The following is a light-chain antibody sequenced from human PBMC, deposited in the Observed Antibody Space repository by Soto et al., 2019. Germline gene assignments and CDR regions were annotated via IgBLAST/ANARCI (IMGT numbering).Light chain of an antibody. J-gene: IGKJ1*01. CDR2: DAS. CDR3: QQYNNWPPRS. V-gene: IGKV3-15*01. Sequence: ILMTQSPATLSVSPGERATLSCRASQSVSNNLAWYQQKPGQAPRLLIYDASTRATGIPARFSGSGSGTEFTLTISGLQSEDFAVYYCQQYNNWPPRSVGQGTKVEIK. CDR1: QSVSNN.